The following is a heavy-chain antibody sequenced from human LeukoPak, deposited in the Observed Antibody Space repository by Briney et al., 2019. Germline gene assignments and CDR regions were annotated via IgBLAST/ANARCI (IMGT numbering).Heavy chain of an antibody. CDR3: VKAGYSGYDLYLDY. CDR1: GFTFSSYT. J-gene: IGHJ4*02. D-gene: IGHD5-12*01. V-gene: IGHV3-64D*06. CDR2: ISSNGGST. Sequence: GGSLRLSCSASGFTFSSYTMNWVRQAPGKGLEYVSAISSNGGSTYYADFVKGRFTISRDNSKNTLYLQMRSLRAEDTAVYYCVKAGYSGYDLYLDYWGQGTLVTVSS.